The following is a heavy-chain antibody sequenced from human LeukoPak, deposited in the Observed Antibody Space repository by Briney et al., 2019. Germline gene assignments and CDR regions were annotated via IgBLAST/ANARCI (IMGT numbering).Heavy chain of an antibody. CDR2: ISSSGGST. CDR1: GFIFSSYA. CDR3: AKEVAGGGYDLYYYYGMDV. J-gene: IGHJ6*04. D-gene: IGHD5-12*01. V-gene: IGHV3-23*01. Sequence: GGSLRLSCAASGFIFSSYAMSWVRQAPGRGLEWGSAISSSGGSTYCADSVKGRFTISRDNSKNTLYLQMNSLRAEDTAVYYCAKEVAGGGYDLYYYYGMDVWGKGTTVTVSS.